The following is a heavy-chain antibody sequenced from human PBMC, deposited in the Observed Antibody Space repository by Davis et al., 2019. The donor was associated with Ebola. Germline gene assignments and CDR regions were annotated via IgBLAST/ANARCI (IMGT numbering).Heavy chain of an antibody. D-gene: IGHD4-17*01. J-gene: IGHJ4*02. CDR2: IKQDGSEK. Sequence: GESLKISCAASGFTFSGSAMHWVRQAPGKGLEWVANIKQDGSEKYYVDSVKGRFTISRDNAKNSLYLQMNSLRAEDTAVYYCAMFSYGDYGSTYFDYWGQGTLVTVSS. CDR1: GFTFSGSA. CDR3: AMFSYGDYGSTYFDY. V-gene: IGHV3-7*01.